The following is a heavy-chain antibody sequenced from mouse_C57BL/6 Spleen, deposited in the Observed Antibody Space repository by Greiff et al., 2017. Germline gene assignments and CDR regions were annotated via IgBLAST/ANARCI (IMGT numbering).Heavy chain of an antibody. J-gene: IGHJ2*01. CDR1: GYTFTSYW. Sequence: QVQLQQPGAELVKPGASVKLSCKASGYTFTSYWMQWVKQRPGQGLEWIGEIDPSDSYTNYNQKFKGKATLTVDTTSSTAYMQLSSLASEDSAVYYCARRGTFLNFDYWGQGTTLTVSS. V-gene: IGHV1-50*01. CDR3: ARRGTFLNFDY. CDR2: IDPSDSYT. D-gene: IGHD3-3*01.